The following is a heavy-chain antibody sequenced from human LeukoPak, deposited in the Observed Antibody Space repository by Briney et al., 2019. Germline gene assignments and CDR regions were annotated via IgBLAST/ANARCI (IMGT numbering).Heavy chain of an antibody. J-gene: IGHJ3*02. CDR1: GLTFSSYW. CDR2: IKQDGSEM. Sequence: GGSLRLSCAASGLTFSSYWMSWVRQAPGRGLEWVANIKQDGSEMYYLDSVKGRFSISRDNAKNSLYLQMNSLRDEDTAVYYCARDKSRSDSARGAVIDICGQGAMVTVSS. CDR3: ARDKSRSDSARGAVIDI. V-gene: IGHV3-7*01. D-gene: IGHD1-26*01.